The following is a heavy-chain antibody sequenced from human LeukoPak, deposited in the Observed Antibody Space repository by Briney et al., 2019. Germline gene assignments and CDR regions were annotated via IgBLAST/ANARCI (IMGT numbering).Heavy chain of an antibody. J-gene: IGHJ6*03. CDR1: GFTFSSYA. CDR2: ISGSGGST. CDR3: AKGPNRGDYHYYLDV. V-gene: IGHV3-23*01. Sequence: PGGSLRLSCAASGFTFSSYAMSWVRQAPGKGLEWVSAISGSGGSTYYADSVKGRFTISRDNSKNTLYLQMNSLRAEDTALYYCAKGPNRGDYHYYLDVWGKGTTVTISS.